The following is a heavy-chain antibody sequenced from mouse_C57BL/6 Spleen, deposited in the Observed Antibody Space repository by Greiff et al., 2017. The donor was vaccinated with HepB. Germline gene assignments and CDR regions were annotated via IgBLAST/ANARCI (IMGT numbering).Heavy chain of an antibody. CDR1: GYAFSSYW. V-gene: IGHV1-80*01. CDR3: ARGGVLYYFDY. J-gene: IGHJ2*01. Sequence: VQLQQSGAELVKPGASVKISCKASGYAFSSYWMNWVKQRPGKGLEWIGQIYPGDGDTNYNGKFKGKATLTADKSSSTAYMQLSSLPSEDSAVYFCARGGVLYYFDYWGQGTTLTVSS. CDR2: IYPGDGDT.